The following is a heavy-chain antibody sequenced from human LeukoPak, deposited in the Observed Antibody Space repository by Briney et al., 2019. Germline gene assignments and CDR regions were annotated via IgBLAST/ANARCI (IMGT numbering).Heavy chain of an antibody. J-gene: IGHJ4*02. CDR2: IYYSGST. CDR1: GGSISSSSYF. Sequence: SETLSLTCTASGGSISSSSYFWGWIRQPPGKGLEWIGSIYYSGSTYYNPSLKSRVTISVDTSKNQFSLKLSSVTAADTAVYYCARDTIGIGLRLGEYTDYWGQGTLVTVSS. CDR3: ARDTIGIGLRLGEYTDY. V-gene: IGHV4-39*07. D-gene: IGHD3-16*01.